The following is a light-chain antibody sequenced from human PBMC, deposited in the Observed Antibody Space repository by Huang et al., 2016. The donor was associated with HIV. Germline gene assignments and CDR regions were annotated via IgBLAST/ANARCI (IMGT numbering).Light chain of an antibody. Sequence: IQLTQSPSSLSASVGDRVTITCRASPGISTYLAWYQQKPGKAPRLLIYAASSLQSGVPSRFSGSGSGTDFTLTISGLQPEEFATYYCQRLNSFPYIFGQGTKLEI. J-gene: IGKJ2*01. CDR2: AAS. V-gene: IGKV1-9*01. CDR1: PGISTY. CDR3: QRLNSFPYI.